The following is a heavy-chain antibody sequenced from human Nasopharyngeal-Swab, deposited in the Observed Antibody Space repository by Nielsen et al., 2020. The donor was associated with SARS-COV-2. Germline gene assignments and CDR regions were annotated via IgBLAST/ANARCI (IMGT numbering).Heavy chain of an antibody. CDR2: IYYSGST. D-gene: IGHD3-22*01. Sequence: GSLRLSCTVSGGSISSSSYYWGWTRQPPGKGLEWIGSIYYSGSTYYNPSLKSRVTISVDTSKNQFSLKLSSVTAADTAVYYCARVYYDSSGYYYYYYYYYMDVWGKGTTVTVSS. CDR1: GGSISSSSYY. CDR3: ARVYYDSSGYYYYYYYYYMDV. J-gene: IGHJ6*03. V-gene: IGHV4-39*07.